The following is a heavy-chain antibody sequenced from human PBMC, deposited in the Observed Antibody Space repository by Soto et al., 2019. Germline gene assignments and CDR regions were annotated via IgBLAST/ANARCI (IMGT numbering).Heavy chain of an antibody. V-gene: IGHV4-34*01. J-gene: IGHJ3*02. D-gene: IGHD3-22*01. Sequence: LSLTCAVYGGSFSGYYWSWIRQPPGKGLEWIGEINHSGSTNYNPSLKSRVTISVDTSKNQFSLKLSSVTAADTAVYYCARRSKSSSGPTGAFDIWGQGTMVTVSS. CDR3: ARRSKSSSGPTGAFDI. CDR1: GGSFSGYY. CDR2: INHSGST.